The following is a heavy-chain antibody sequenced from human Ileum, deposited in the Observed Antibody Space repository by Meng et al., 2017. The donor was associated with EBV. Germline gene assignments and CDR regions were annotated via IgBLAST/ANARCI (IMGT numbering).Heavy chain of an antibody. D-gene: IGHD4-17*01. V-gene: IGHV3-33*01. Sequence: VESGGGVVQPWRSLRLSCVASGFTFSSYAMHWVRQAPGKGLEWVAVIWYDGSQEYYADSVKGRFTISRDNSKNTLSLQMNSLRAEDTAVYYCARDDYADTKVDFDYWGQGTLVTASS. CDR1: GFTFSSYA. CDR3: ARDDYADTKVDFDY. J-gene: IGHJ4*02. CDR2: IWYDGSQE.